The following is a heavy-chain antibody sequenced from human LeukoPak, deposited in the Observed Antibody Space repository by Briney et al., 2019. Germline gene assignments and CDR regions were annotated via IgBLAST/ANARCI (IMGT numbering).Heavy chain of an antibody. D-gene: IGHD6-19*01. CDR2: FDPEDGET. CDR1: GYTLTELS. V-gene: IGHV1-24*01. CDR3: ATDRWGIAVAILGRYAFDI. J-gene: IGHJ3*02. Sequence: GASVKVSCKVSGYTLTELSMHWVRQAPGKGLEWMGGFDPEDGETIYAQKFQGRVTMTEDTSTDTAYMELGSLRSEDTAVYYCATDRWGIAVAILGRYAFDIWGQGTMVTVSS.